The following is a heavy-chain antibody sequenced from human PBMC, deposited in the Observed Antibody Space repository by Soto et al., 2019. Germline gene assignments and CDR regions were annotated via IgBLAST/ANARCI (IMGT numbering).Heavy chain of an antibody. Sequence: QVQLVQSGAEVKKPGASVKVSCKASGYSFTCYGISWVRQAPGQGLEWMGWISAYNGNTNYAQKLQGRVTMTTDTSTSTAYMELRSLRSDDTAVYYCARDPTIRYYYYYMDVWGKGTTVTVSS. CDR1: GYSFTCYG. CDR3: ARDPTIRYYYYYMDV. V-gene: IGHV1-18*01. D-gene: IGHD3-3*02. CDR2: ISAYNGNT. J-gene: IGHJ6*03.